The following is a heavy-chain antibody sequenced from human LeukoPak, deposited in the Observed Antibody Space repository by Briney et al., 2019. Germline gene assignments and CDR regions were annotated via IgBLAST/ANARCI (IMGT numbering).Heavy chain of an antibody. CDR1: GGSISSYY. J-gene: IGHJ4*02. CDR2: IYTSGST. Sequence: SETLSLTCTVSGGSISSYYLSWIRQPAGKGLEWIGRIYTSGSTNYNPSLKSRVTMSVDTSKNQFSLKLSSVTAADTAVYYCASDHSSGSYLGVFDYWGQRTLVTVSS. V-gene: IGHV4-4*07. CDR3: ASDHSSGSYLGVFDY. D-gene: IGHD1-26*01.